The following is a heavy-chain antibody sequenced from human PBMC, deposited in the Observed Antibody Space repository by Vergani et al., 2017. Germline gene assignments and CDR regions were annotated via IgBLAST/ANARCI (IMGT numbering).Heavy chain of an antibody. J-gene: IGHJ3*02. V-gene: IGHV1-18*01. CDR2: ISAYNGNT. CDR1: GYTFTSYG. CDR3: ARDRVAVAGFPKGDAFDI. D-gene: IGHD6-19*01. Sequence: QVQLVQSGAEVKKPGASVKVSCKASGYTFTSYGISWVRQAPGQGLEWMVWISAYNGNTNYAQKLQGRVTMTTDTSTSTAYMELRSLRSDDTAVYYCARDRVAVAGFPKGDAFDIWGQGTMVTVSS.